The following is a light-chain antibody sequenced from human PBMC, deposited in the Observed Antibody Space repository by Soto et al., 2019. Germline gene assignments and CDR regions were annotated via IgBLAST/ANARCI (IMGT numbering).Light chain of an antibody. CDR3: QQYNSYSPYT. CDR1: QSISSW. V-gene: IGKV1-5*01. J-gene: IGKJ2*01. CDR2: DAS. Sequence: DIQMTQSPSTLSASVGDRVTITCRASQSISSWLAWYQQKPGKAPNLLIFDASTLESGVPSRFSDSGSGTEFTLTITSLQPDDFATYYCQQYNSYSPYTFGQGTKLAIK.